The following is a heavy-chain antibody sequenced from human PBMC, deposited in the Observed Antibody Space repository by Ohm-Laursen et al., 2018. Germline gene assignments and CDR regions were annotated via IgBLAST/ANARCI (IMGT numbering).Heavy chain of an antibody. CDR1: GNTFTSYD. D-gene: IGHD6-19*01. CDR2: MNTNSGDT. CDR3: AREPIAVAGSTYPFDY. Sequence: GASVKVSCKATGNTFTSYDINWVRQATGQGLEWMGWMNTNSGDTGYAQKFQGRVTMTRDTSISTAYMELTSLRSEDTAVYYCAREPIAVAGSTYPFDYWGQGTLVTVSS. V-gene: IGHV1-8*01. J-gene: IGHJ4*02.